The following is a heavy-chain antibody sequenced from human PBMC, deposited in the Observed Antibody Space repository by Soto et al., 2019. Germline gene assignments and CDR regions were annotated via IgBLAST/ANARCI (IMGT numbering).Heavy chain of an antibody. CDR2: ITHGGST. CDR1: GGSFSAYS. D-gene: IGHD3-3*01. V-gene: IGHV4-34*01. Sequence: SETLSLTCVVYGGSFSAYSWTWLRQSPGKGLEWIGEITHGGSTDYNPALKSRLVMSVDTSKNQFSLRVTSVTAADAAVYFCARARFDSWSHIYYGLDVWGQGTTVTVSS. CDR3: ARARFDSWSHIYYGLDV. J-gene: IGHJ6*02.